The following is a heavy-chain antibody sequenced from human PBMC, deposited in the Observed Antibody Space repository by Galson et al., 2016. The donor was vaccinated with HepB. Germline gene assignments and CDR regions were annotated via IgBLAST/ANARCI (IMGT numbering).Heavy chain of an antibody. J-gene: IGHJ4*02. CDR1: GFTFSFYA. V-gene: IGHV3-64D*06. CDR3: VKGGGYSSGWYKGAFDY. D-gene: IGHD6-19*01. Sequence: SLRLSCAASGFTFSFYAMHWVRQAPGKGLEYVSAISGNGGSTYSADSVKGRFTISRDNSKNTLYLQMSSQRTEDTAVYYCVKGGGYSSGWYKGAFDYWGQGTLVTVSS. CDR2: ISGNGGST.